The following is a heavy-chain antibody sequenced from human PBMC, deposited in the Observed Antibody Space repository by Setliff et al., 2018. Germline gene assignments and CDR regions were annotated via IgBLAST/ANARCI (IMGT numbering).Heavy chain of an antibody. D-gene: IGHD3-10*01. J-gene: IGHJ4*02. V-gene: IGHV4-61*02. Sequence: TLSLTCSVSGGSITSGTYYWSWIRQPAGKGLEWIGRIHASGSAHYNPSLQSRVTISGDTSKNEFSLRMNSVTAADTAVYYCTRAEAYGFGGDYWGQGTQVTVSS. CDR1: GGSITSGTYY. CDR3: TRAEAYGFGGDY. CDR2: IHASGSA.